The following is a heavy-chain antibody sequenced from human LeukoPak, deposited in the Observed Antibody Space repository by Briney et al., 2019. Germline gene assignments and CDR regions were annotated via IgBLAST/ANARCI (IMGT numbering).Heavy chain of an antibody. CDR1: GGSISGSSYY. J-gene: IGHJ4*02. CDR2: IYHSGST. D-gene: IGHD3-9*01. Sequence: SETLSLTCTVSGGSISGSSYYWGWIRQPPGKGLEWIGEIYHSGSTNYNPSLKSRVTISVDKSKNLLSLKLNSVTAADTAVYYCATYYDILTGYTFDYWGQGILVTVSS. V-gene: IGHV4-39*07. CDR3: ATYYDILTGYTFDY.